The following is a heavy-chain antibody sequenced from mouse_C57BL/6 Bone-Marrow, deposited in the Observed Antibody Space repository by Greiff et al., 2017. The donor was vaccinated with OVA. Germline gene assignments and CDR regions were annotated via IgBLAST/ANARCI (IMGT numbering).Heavy chain of an antibody. CDR1: GYTFTDYY. CDR2: IYPGSGNT. V-gene: IGHV1-76*01. Sequence: VKLMESGAELVRPGASVKLSCKASGYTFTDYYINWVKQRPGQGLEWIARIYPGSGNTYYNEKFKGKATLTAEKSSSTAYMQLSSLTSEDSAVYFCARWGSGHFDYWGQGTTLTVSS. J-gene: IGHJ2*01. CDR3: ARWGSGHFDY. D-gene: IGHD3-2*02.